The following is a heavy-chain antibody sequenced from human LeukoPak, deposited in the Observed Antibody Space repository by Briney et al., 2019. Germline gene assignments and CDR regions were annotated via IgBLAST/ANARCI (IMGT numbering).Heavy chain of an antibody. CDR1: GFTISSYA. CDR2: IGTSGGTT. Sequence: GGSLRLSCAASGFTISSYAMSWVRQAPGKGLEWVSAIGTSGGTTYYADSVKGRFIISRDNSKNTLYLQMNSLRAEDTAVYYCAKGSDLIVGATIADYWGQGTLVTVSS. V-gene: IGHV3-23*01. CDR3: AKGSDLIVGATIADY. D-gene: IGHD1-26*01. J-gene: IGHJ4*02.